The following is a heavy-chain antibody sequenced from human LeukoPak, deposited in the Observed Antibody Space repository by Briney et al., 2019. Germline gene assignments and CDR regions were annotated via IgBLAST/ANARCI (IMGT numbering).Heavy chain of an antibody. Sequence: GGSLRLSCAASGFTFSSYGMHWVRQAPGKGLEWVAFIRYDGSNKYYADSVKGRFTISRDNSKNTLYPQMNSLRAEDTAVYYCAKEDQPLYGDYYYYYYMDVWGKGTTVTISS. J-gene: IGHJ6*03. V-gene: IGHV3-30*02. CDR2: IRYDGSNK. CDR1: GFTFSSYG. CDR3: AKEDQPLYGDYYYYYYMDV. D-gene: IGHD4-17*01.